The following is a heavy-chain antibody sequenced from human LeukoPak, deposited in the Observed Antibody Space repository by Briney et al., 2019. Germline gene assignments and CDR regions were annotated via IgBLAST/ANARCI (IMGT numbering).Heavy chain of an antibody. Sequence: PGGSLRLSCAASGFNFNNYWMSWLRQAPGKGLEWVANIKDDGSEEYYVDSVKGRFTIARDNSKNTLYLQMNSLRVDDTAVYYCAQQLGYCSGGTCYFTYWGQGTLVTVSS. D-gene: IGHD2-15*01. J-gene: IGHJ1*01. V-gene: IGHV3-7*03. CDR3: AQQLGYCSGGTCYFTY. CDR1: GFNFNNYW. CDR2: IKDDGSEE.